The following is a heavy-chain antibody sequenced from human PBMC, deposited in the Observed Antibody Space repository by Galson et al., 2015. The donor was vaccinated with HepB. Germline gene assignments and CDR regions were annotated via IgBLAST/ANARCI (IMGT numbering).Heavy chain of an antibody. J-gene: IGHJ3*01. V-gene: IGHV3-74*01. Sequence: SLRLSCAASGFTFSTYWMHWVRQAPGKGLVWVSRINSDGSYTNYADSVKGRFTISRDNAKNTLYLQMDSLRDEDTAVYYCATDKYGNSERSYRDDFDVWGQGTMVTVSS. D-gene: IGHD2/OR15-2a*01. CDR3: ATDKYGNSERSYRDDFDV. CDR1: GFTFSTYW. CDR2: INSDGSYT.